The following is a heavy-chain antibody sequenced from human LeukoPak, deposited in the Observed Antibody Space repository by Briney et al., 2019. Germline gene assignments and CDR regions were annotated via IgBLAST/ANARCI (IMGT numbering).Heavy chain of an antibody. Sequence: SETLSLTCTVSGGSISSYYWSWIRQPPGKGLEWIGYIYYGGSTNYNPSLKSRVTISVDTSKNQFSLKLSSVTAADTAVYYCARDIAARRERYFDYWGQGTLVTVS. CDR1: GGSISSYY. CDR2: IYYGGST. J-gene: IGHJ4*02. V-gene: IGHV4-59*01. CDR3: ARDIAARRERYFDY. D-gene: IGHD6-6*01.